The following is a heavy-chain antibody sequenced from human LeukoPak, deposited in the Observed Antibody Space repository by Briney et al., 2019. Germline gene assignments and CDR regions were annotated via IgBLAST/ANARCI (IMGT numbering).Heavy chain of an antibody. D-gene: IGHD4-17*01. CDR3: AGPNYGLFDY. Sequence: ASETLSLTCTVSGGSISSYYWSWIRQPPGKGLEWIGYIYYSGSTNYNPSLKSRVTISVDTSKNQFSLKLSSVTAADTAVYYCAGPNYGLFDYWGQGTQVTVSS. CDR2: IYYSGST. V-gene: IGHV4-59*01. J-gene: IGHJ4*02. CDR1: GGSISSYY.